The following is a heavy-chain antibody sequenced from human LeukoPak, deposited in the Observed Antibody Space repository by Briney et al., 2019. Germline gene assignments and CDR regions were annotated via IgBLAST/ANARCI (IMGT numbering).Heavy chain of an antibody. CDR1: GGSISSYY. CDR2: IYTSGST. Sequence: SETLSLTCTVSGGSISSYYWSWIRQPAGKGLEWIGRIYTSGSTNYNPSLKSRVTMSVDTSKNQFSLKLSSVTAADTAVYYCARDTPRDILTGVWFDPWGQGTLVTVSS. J-gene: IGHJ5*02. D-gene: IGHD3-9*01. V-gene: IGHV4-4*07. CDR3: ARDTPRDILTGVWFDP.